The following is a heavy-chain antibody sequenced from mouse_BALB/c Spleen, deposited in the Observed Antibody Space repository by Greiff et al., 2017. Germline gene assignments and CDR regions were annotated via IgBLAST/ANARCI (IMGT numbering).Heavy chain of an antibody. Sequence: EVKLMESGPGLVKPSQSLSLTCTVTGYSITSDYAWNWIRQFPGNKLEWMGYISYSGSTSYNPSLKSRISITRDTSKNQFFLQLNSVTTEDTATYYCARSYYDYWFAYWGQGTLVTVSA. CDR2: ISYSGST. CDR3: ARSYYDYWFAY. CDR1: GYSITSDYA. D-gene: IGHD2-4*01. V-gene: IGHV3-2*02. J-gene: IGHJ3*01.